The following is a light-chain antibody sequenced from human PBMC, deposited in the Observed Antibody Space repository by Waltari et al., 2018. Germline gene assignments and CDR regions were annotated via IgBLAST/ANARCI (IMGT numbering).Light chain of an antibody. V-gene: IGKV4-1*01. CDR2: WAS. Sequence: DIVMTQSPDSLAVSLGAGATINCKSSQSLLYSSNNKNSLALYQQKPGQPPKLLIYWASSRESGVPDRFSASGSGTDFTLTISSLQAEDVAVYYCQQYYSTPLTFGGGTKVEIK. J-gene: IGKJ4*01. CDR1: QSLLYSSNNKNS. CDR3: QQYYSTPLT.